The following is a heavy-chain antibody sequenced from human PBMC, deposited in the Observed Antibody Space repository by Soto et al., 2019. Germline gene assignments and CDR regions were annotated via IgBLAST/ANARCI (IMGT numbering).Heavy chain of an antibody. J-gene: IGHJ4*02. V-gene: IGHV3-23*01. CDR1: GFSFSSYA. Sequence: DVQLLESGGGLVQPGGSLRLSCAASGFSFSSYAMVWVRQAPGKGLEWVAVISARGGSSYFADSVKGPFTLSRDNSKNGLSLEMNSLRAEDTAIYFCAKGSIEYSASVDNWGQGTLVVVSS. CDR2: ISARGGSS. CDR3: AKGSIEYSASVDN. D-gene: IGHD5-12*01.